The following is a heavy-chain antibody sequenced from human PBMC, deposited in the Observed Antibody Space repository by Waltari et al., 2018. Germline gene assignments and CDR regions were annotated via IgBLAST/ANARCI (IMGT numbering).Heavy chain of an antibody. J-gene: IGHJ5*02. V-gene: IGHV4-59*01. CDR3: ARGGGGDWEWFDP. D-gene: IGHD2-21*02. CDR1: GGSISGVY. Sequence: QVQLQESGPSLLKPAETLSLISTVSGGSISGVYWSWFRQPPGKGLDWIGYIYYTGSTNFNPSLKSRVTMSVDTSKNQFSLKLSSVTAADTAFYYCARGGGGDWEWFDPWGQGTLVTVSS. CDR2: IYYTGST.